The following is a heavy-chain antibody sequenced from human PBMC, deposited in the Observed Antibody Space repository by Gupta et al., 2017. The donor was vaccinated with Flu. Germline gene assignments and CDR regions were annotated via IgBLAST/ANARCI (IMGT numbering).Heavy chain of an antibody. CDR3: ARDARGIPSTVGDS. V-gene: IGHV1-46*03. CDR2: INPSDGRA. CDR1: GYTFPRSY. J-gene: IGHJ4*02. Sequence: HVQLVQSGAQVKTPRASARVSCIASGYTFPRSYIHWVRQSPEHGLSWMGIINPSDGRASYAQKFQGRVTLTSDPSTGTSYVELRSLRSEDTAVFFCARDARGIPSTVGDSWGQGTLVTVSS. D-gene: IGHD3-16*01.